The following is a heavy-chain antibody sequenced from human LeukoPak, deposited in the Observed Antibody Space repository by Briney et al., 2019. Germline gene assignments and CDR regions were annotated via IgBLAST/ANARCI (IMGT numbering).Heavy chain of an antibody. V-gene: IGHV4-30-4*01. CDR3: ARGLLWFGELLCYFDY. D-gene: IGHD3-10*01. Sequence: SQTLSLTCTVSGGSISSGDYYWSWIRQPPGKGLEWIGYIYYSGSTYYNPSLKSRVTILVDTSKNQFSLKLSSVTAADTAVYYCARGLLWFGELLCYFDYWGQGTLVTVSS. CDR2: IYYSGST. J-gene: IGHJ4*02. CDR1: GGSISSGDYY.